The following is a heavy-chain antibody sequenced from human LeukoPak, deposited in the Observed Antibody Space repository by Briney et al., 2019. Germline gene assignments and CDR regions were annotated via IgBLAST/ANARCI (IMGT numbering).Heavy chain of an antibody. CDR1: GGTFSSYA. V-gene: IGHV1-69*06. Sequence: ASVKVSCKASGGTFSSYAISWVRQAPGQGLEWMGGIIPIFGTATYAQKFQGRVTITADKSTSTAYMELSSLRSEDTAVYYCARDARETAMATFDYWGQGTLVAVSS. J-gene: IGHJ4*02. CDR3: ARDARETAMATFDY. CDR2: IIPIFGTA. D-gene: IGHD5-18*01.